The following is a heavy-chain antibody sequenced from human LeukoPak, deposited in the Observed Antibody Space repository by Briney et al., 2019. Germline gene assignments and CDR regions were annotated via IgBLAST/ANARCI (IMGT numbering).Heavy chain of an antibody. CDR2: ISISSSTI. D-gene: IGHD1-26*01. J-gene: IGHJ4*02. CDR3: AKDLQLPHFDY. V-gene: IGHV3-48*01. Sequence: GGSLRLSCAASGFTFSSYSMNWVRQAPGKGLEWVSYISISSSTIYYADSVKGRFTISRDNAKNSLYLQMNSLRAEDTAVYYCAKDLQLPHFDYWGQGTLVTVSS. CDR1: GFTFSSYS.